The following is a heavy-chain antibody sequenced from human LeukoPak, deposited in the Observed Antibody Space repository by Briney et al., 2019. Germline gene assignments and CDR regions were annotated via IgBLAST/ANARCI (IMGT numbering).Heavy chain of an antibody. V-gene: IGHV3-30*18. Sequence: TGGSLRLSCAASGFTFSSYGMHWVRQAPGKGLEWVAVISYDGSNKYYADSVKGRFTLSRDNSKNTLYLQMNSLRAEDTAVYCCAKDQTVGAKDSRGYYYGTDFDYWGQGTLVTVS. D-gene: IGHD3-22*01. CDR2: ISYDGSNK. CDR1: GFTFSSYG. J-gene: IGHJ4*02. CDR3: AKDQTVGAKDSRGYYYGTDFDY.